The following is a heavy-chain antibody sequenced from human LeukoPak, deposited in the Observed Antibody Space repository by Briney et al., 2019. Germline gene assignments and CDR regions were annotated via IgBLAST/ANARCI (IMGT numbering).Heavy chain of an antibody. V-gene: IGHV1-2*02. D-gene: IGHD3-10*01. CDR1: GYTFTGYY. J-gene: IGHJ4*02. CDR2: INPNSGGT. CDR3: GRGQVRGVTLAPLDY. Sequence: ASVKVSCKASGYTFTGYYMHWVRQAPGQGLEWMGWINPNSGGTNYAQKFQGRVTMTRDTSISTAYMELSRLRSDDTAVYYCGRGQVRGVTLAPLDYWGQGTLVTVSS.